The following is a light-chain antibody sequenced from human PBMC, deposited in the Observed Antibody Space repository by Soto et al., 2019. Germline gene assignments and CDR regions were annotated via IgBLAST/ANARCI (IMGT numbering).Light chain of an antibody. CDR1: GSDIGYFNY. CDR2: EVD. V-gene: IGLV2-14*01. J-gene: IGLJ1*01. CDR3: KSYAVGSTYV. Sequence: QSVLTQPASVSGSPGQSITISCTGTGSDIGYFNYVSWYQQQPGKAPKLMIYEVDNRPSGVSIRFSGSKSGSTASLTISGLQAEDEADYYCKSYAVGSTYVFATGTKVTVL.